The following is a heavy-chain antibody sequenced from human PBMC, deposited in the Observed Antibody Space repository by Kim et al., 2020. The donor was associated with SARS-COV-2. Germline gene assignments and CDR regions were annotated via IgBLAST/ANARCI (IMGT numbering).Heavy chain of an antibody. J-gene: IGHJ4*02. CDR1: GYTFTGYY. Sequence: ASVKVSCKASGYTFTGYYMHWVRQAPGQGLEWMGRINPNSGGTNYAQKFQGRVTMTRDTSISTAYMELSRLRSDDTAVYYCARDSWSYYYDSSGYYWEDYWCQGTLVTVSS. CDR3: ARDSWSYYYDSSGYYWEDY. D-gene: IGHD3-22*01. V-gene: IGHV1-2*06. CDR2: INPNSGGT.